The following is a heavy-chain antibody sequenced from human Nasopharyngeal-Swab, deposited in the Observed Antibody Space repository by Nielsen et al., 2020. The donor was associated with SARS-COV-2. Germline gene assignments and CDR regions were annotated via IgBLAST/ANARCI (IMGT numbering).Heavy chain of an antibody. CDR3: ARDGGGCSSTSCYT. Sequence: GESLKISCAASGFTFSSYSMNWVRQASGKGLEWVSSISSSSSYIYYADSVKGRFTISRDNAKNSLYLQMNSLRAEDTAVYYCARDGGGCSSTSCYTWGQGTLVTVSS. J-gene: IGHJ4*02. CDR2: ISSSSSYI. V-gene: IGHV3-21*01. CDR1: GFTFSSYS. D-gene: IGHD2-2*02.